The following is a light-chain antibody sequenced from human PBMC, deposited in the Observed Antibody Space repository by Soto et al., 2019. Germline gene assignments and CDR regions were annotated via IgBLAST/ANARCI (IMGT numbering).Light chain of an antibody. Sequence: QSALTQPASLSGSPGQSITISCTGTNSDVGGYNYVSWYQHHPGKAPKLMVYEVNNRPSGVSNRFSGSKSGNTASLTISGLRAEDEADYYCFSYTSTSTPYVFGTGTKLTVL. J-gene: IGLJ1*01. CDR1: NSDVGGYNY. V-gene: IGLV2-14*01. CDR3: FSYTSTSTPYV. CDR2: EVN.